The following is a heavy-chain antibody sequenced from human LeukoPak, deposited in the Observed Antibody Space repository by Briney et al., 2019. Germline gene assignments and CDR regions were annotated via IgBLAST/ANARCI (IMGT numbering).Heavy chain of an antibody. CDR3: ARDGASSGYATLDY. D-gene: IGHD5-12*01. Sequence: GGSLRLSCAASGFTLSSYAMHWVRQAPGKGLEWVAVISYDGSNKYYADSVKGRFTISRDNSKNTLYLQMNSLRAEDTAVYYCARDGASSGYATLDYWGQGTLLTVSS. J-gene: IGHJ4*02. CDR1: GFTLSSYA. CDR2: ISYDGSNK. V-gene: IGHV3-30*04.